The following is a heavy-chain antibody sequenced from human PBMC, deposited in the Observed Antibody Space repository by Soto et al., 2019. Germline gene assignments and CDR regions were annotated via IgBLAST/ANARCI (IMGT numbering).Heavy chain of an antibody. D-gene: IGHD1-26*01. CDR3: ARAPGATPLYGMDV. Sequence: ASVKVSCKASGYTFTSYGISWVRQAPGQGLEWMGWISAYNGNTNYAQKLQGRVTMTTDTSTSTAYMELRSLRSDDTAVYYCARAPGATPLYGMDVWGQGTTVTVSS. J-gene: IGHJ6*02. V-gene: IGHV1-18*01. CDR1: GYTFTSYG. CDR2: ISAYNGNT.